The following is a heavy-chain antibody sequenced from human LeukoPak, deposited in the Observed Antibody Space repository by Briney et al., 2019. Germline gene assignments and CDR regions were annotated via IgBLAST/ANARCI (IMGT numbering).Heavy chain of an antibody. V-gene: IGHV4-59*01. Sequence: NPSETLSLTCTVSGGSISNYYWSWIRQPPGKGLEWIGYVYYSGSTTYNPSLKSRVTISVDTSKNQFSLKLSSVTAADTAVYYCARDGYNSFDSWGLGPLVTVSS. CDR2: VYYSGST. CDR3: ARDGYNSFDS. D-gene: IGHD5-24*01. CDR1: GGSISNYY. J-gene: IGHJ4*02.